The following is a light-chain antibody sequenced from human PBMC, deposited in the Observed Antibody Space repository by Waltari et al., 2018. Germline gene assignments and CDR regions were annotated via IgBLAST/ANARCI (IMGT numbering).Light chain of an antibody. Sequence: QSVLTQPPSASGTPGQGVTISCSGSNSNIGSNTVSWYQQFPGTAPQLLIHSDHQRPSGVADRFSASKSGTSASLAISGLQSEDEAHYFCAAWDDSLSGRMFGGGTKVTVL. CDR2: SDH. J-gene: IGLJ3*02. CDR1: NSNIGSNT. V-gene: IGLV1-44*01. CDR3: AAWDDSLSGRM.